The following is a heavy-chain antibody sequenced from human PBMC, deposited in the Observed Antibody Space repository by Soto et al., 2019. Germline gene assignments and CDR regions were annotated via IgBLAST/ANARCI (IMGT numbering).Heavy chain of an antibody. V-gene: IGHV4-59*01. CDR1: GGSISTYY. J-gene: IGHJ5*02. CDR3: ARSRWDSNWFDP. Sequence: SETLSHICTFSGGSISTYYWSLIRQPPGKGLEWIGYIYYSGSTTYNPSLRSPVTISVDTSKNQFSLKLSSVSAADTAVYYCARSRWDSNWFDPWGQGILVTVSS. D-gene: IGHD1-26*01. CDR2: IYYSGST.